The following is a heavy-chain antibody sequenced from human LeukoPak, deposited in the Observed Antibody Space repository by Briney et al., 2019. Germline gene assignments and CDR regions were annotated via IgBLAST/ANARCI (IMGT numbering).Heavy chain of an antibody. CDR2: IRGTGLTT. CDR3: ARAGELRYMDV. D-gene: IGHD3-16*01. J-gene: IGHJ6*03. CDR1: GFIFSDYY. V-gene: IGHV3-11*04. Sequence: GGSLRLSCAASGFIFSDYYMTWIRQAPGKGLEWVSTIRGTGLTTYYADSVKGRFTISRDNAKNSLFLQMTSLRADDTAIYYCARAGELRYMDVWGKGTAVTVSS.